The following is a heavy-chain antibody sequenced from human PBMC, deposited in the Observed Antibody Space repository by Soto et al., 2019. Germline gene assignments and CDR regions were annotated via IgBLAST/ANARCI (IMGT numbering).Heavy chain of an antibody. Sequence: QVPLVQSGAELRKPGSSVKVSCKASGGTFSDFTINWVRQAPGQRLEWMGGIIPIFDTANYAEKFQGRVTITADESTSTSLMEASSLRSDDTAVYYCARNGTQSGYSYGIDVWGQGNMVTVSS. CDR3: ARNGTQSGYSYGIDV. CDR1: GGTFSDFT. CDR2: IIPIFDTA. V-gene: IGHV1-69*01. D-gene: IGHD1-1*01. J-gene: IGHJ6*02.